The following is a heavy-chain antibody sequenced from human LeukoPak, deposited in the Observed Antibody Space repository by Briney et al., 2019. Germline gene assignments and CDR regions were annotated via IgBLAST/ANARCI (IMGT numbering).Heavy chain of an antibody. Sequence: SVKVSCKASGGAFSSYAISWVRQAPGQGLEWMGGIIPIFGTANYAQKFQGRVTITTDESTSTAYMELSSLRSEDTAVYYCARAGGYYDSSGYPDRWGQGTLVTVSS. CDR2: IIPIFGTA. V-gene: IGHV1-69*05. CDR1: GGAFSSYA. CDR3: ARAGGYYDSSGYPDR. J-gene: IGHJ4*02. D-gene: IGHD3-22*01.